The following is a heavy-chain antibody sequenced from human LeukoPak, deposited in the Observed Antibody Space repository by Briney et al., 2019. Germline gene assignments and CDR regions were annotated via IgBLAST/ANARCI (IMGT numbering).Heavy chain of an antibody. D-gene: IGHD4-17*01. CDR2: ISSSSSYI. V-gene: IGHV3-21*06. CDR1: GFTFSPYR. J-gene: IGHJ4*02. Sequence: GGSLRLSCAASGFTFSPYRMNWVRQAPGKGLEWVSSISSSSSYIYYADSVNGRFTISRDNAKNSLFLQMNSLRAEDTAVYYCAREVRVTTVLDYWGQGTQVTVFS. CDR3: AREVRVTTVLDY.